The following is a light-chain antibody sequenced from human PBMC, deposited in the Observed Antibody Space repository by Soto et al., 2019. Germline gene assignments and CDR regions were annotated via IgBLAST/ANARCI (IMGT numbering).Light chain of an antibody. CDR3: NSYTSSSTLVV. CDR2: DVS. Sequence: QSALTQPASVSGSPGQSITISCTGTSSDVGGYNYVSWYQQHPGKAPKLMIYDVSNRPSGVSNRFSGSKSGNTASLTISGLQAQYDADYYCNSYTSSSTLVVFGGGTKLTVL. V-gene: IGLV2-14*01. CDR1: SSDVGGYNY. J-gene: IGLJ2*01.